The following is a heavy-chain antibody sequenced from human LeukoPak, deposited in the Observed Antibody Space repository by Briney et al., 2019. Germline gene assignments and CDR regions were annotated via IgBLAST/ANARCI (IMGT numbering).Heavy chain of an antibody. Sequence: GASVKVSCKASGYTFTSYGISWVRQAPGQGLEWMGWISAYNGNTNYAQKLQGRVTMTRDTSISTAYMELSRLRSDDTAVYYCARVGGEQYYYDSSGYYPWGQGTLVTVSS. V-gene: IGHV1-18*01. CDR2: ISAYNGNT. D-gene: IGHD3-22*01. CDR1: GYTFTSYG. CDR3: ARVGGEQYYYDSSGYYP. J-gene: IGHJ5*02.